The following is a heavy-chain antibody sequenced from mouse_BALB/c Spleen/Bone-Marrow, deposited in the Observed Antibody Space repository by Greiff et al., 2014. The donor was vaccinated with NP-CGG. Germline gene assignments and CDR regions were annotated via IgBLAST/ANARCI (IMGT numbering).Heavy chain of an antibody. CDR3: ARWEYYAMDY. Sequence: VQLQQSGAELVKPGASVKLSCTASGFNIKDTYMHWVKQRPEQGLEWIGRIEPANGNTKYDSKFLGKAAIKADTSSNTASLQLSSLTSEDTAVYYCARWEYYAMDYWGQGTSVTVSS. V-gene: IGHV14-3*02. CDR1: GFNIKDTY. CDR2: IEPANGNT. D-gene: IGHD4-1*01. J-gene: IGHJ4*01.